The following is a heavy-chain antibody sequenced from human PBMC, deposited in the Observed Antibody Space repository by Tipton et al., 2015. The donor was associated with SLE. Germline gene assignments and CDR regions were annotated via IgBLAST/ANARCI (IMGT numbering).Heavy chain of an antibody. CDR2: ISGGSGYI. D-gene: IGHD3-10*01. J-gene: IGHJ4*02. Sequence: SLRLSCAASGFTFSSYSMNWVRQAPRKGLEWVSSISGGSGYIYYADSVKGRFTISRDNAKNTLYLQMNSLRAEDTALYYCVSPFTAMVQGTQYWGQGTLLTVSS. CDR3: VSPFTAMVQGTQY. V-gene: IGHV3-21*01. CDR1: GFTFSSYS.